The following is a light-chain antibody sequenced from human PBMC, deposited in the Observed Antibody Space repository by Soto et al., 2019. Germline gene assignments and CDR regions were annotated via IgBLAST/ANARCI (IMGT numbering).Light chain of an antibody. J-gene: IGLJ1*01. CDR3: SSYTSSSSYV. CDR1: SSDVGGYNY. Sequence: QSVLTQPASVSGSPGQSITISFTGTSSDVGGYNYVSWYQQHPGKAPKLIIYEVSNRPSGVSNRFSGSKSGNTASLTISGLQAEDESDYYCSSYTSSSSYVFGTGTKLTVL. V-gene: IGLV2-14*01. CDR2: EVS.